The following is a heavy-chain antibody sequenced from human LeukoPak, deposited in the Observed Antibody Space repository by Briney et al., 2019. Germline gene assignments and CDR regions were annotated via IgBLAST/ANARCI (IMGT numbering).Heavy chain of an antibody. V-gene: IGHV1-69*13. Sequence: SVKVSCKASGGTFSSYAISWVRQAPGQGLECMGGIIPIFGTANYAQKFQGRVTITADESTSTAYMELSSLRSEDTAVYYCARADSGYDNYYYYYMDVWGKGTTVTVSS. CDR3: ARADSGYDNYYYYYMDV. D-gene: IGHD5-12*01. CDR1: GGTFSSYA. CDR2: IIPIFGTA. J-gene: IGHJ6*03.